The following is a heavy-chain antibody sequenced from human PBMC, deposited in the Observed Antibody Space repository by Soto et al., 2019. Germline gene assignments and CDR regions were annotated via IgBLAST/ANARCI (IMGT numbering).Heavy chain of an antibody. Sequence: QVQLVQSGAEVKKPGSSVKVSCKASGGTFSSYAISWVRQAPGQGLEWMGGIIPISGTANYAQKFQGRVTITADESKSTAYRELSSLRSEDTAVYYCARSQGSSTSLEIYYYYYYGMDVWGQGTTVTVSS. V-gene: IGHV1-69*01. CDR1: GGTFSSYA. J-gene: IGHJ6*02. CDR3: ARSQGSSTSLEIYYYYYYGMDV. CDR2: IIPISGTA. D-gene: IGHD2-2*01.